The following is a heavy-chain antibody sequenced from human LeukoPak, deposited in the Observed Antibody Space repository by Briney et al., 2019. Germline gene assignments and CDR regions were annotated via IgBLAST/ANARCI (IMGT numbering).Heavy chain of an antibody. Sequence: ASVKVSCKASGYTFTSYGISWVRQAPGQGLEWMGWISAYNGNTNNAQKLQSRVTMTTDTSTSTAYMELRSLRSDDTAVYYCAREALGYTQSAIAFDPWGQGTLVTVSS. J-gene: IGHJ5*02. CDR3: AREALGYTQSAIAFDP. CDR1: GYTFTSYG. V-gene: IGHV1-18*01. D-gene: IGHD2-2*02. CDR2: ISAYNGNT.